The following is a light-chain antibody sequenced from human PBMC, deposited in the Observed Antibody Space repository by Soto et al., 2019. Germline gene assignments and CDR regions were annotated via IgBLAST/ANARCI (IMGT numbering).Light chain of an antibody. CDR2: GAS. J-gene: IGKJ4*01. CDR1: QTISND. Sequence: EVVMTQSPATVSVSPGEGVTLSCRASQTISNDLAWYQQKPGQAPRLLIYGASTRATGVPARFSGGGSGTEFTLTISSLQSEDFAFYYCLQHNSYPLTFGGGTKVEI. V-gene: IGKV3-15*01. CDR3: LQHNSYPLT.